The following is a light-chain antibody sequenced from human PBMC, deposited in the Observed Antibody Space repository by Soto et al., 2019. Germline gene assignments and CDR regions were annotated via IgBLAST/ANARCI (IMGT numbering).Light chain of an antibody. J-gene: IGLJ2*01. CDR3: AAWDDSLNGVV. V-gene: IGLV1-40*01. Sequence: QSALTQPPSVSGAPGQRVTISCTGTSSNIGTLYDVHWYQHLPGTAPKLLIYANSHRPSGVPDRFSASKSGSSASLAISGLQSEDEADYYCAAWDDSLNGVVFGGGTKVTVL. CDR2: ANS. CDR1: SSNIGTLYD.